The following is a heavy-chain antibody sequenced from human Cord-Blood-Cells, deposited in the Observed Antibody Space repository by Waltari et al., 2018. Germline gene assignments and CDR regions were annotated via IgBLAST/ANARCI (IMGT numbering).Heavy chain of an antibody. D-gene: IGHD4-17*01. V-gene: IGHV3-30*18. CDR3: AKGRDGGDYFDY. Sequence: QVQLVESGGGVVQPGRSLRLSCAASGFTFSSYGLHWVRQAPGKGLEWVAVISYDGSNKYYGVSVKGRFTNTRDNSKNTLDLQMNSLGAEDTAVYYCAKGRDGGDYFDYWGQGTLVTVAS. J-gene: IGHJ4*02. CDR2: ISYDGSNK. CDR1: GFTFSSYG.